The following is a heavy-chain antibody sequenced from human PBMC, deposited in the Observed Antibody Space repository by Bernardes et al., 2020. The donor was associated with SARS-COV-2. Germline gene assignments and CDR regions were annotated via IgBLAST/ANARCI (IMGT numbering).Heavy chain of an antibody. CDR1: GFRLSQDW. CDR3: ARYLSHYGLDV. CDR2: INKDGSEN. J-gene: IGHJ6*02. Sequence: GGSLSLSCVGSGFRLSQDWMSWVRQVPGKGLGWVANINKDGSENYYEDSVKGRFTISRDNAKNSLFLQMHSLRAEDTAVYYCARYLSHYGLDVWGQGTTVTVSS. V-gene: IGHV3-7*03.